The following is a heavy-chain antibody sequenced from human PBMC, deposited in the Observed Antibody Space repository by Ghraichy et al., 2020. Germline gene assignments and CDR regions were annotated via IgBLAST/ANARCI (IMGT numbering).Heavy chain of an antibody. J-gene: IGHJ5*02. CDR2: INHSGST. CDR1: GGSFSGYY. CDR3: ARGRVFTRGWFDP. V-gene: IGHV4-34*01. Sequence: SETLSLTCAVYGGSFSGYYWSWIRQPPGKGLEWIGEINHSGSTNYNPSLKSRVTISVDTSKNQFSLKLSSVTAADTAVYYCARGRVFTRGWFDPWGQGTLVTVSS.